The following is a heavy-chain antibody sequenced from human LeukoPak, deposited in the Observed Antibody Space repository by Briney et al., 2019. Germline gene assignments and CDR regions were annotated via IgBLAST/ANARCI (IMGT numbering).Heavy chain of an antibody. CDR2: VSAYNGNT. CDR1: GYTFTSYG. J-gene: IGHJ4*02. V-gene: IGHV1-18*01. CDR3: ARASSSYSTTWYGVY. Sequence: ASVKVSFKASGYTFTSYGFTWVRQAPGQGLEWMGWVSAYNGNTNYAQNLQGRVTMTTDTSTSTAYMELRSLRSDDTAVYYCARASSSYSTTWYGVYWGQGTLVTVSS. D-gene: IGHD6-13*01.